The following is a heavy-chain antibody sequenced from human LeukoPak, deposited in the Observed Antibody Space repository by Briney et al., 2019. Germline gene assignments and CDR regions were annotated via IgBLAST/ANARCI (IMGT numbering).Heavy chain of an antibody. D-gene: IGHD3-22*01. CDR1: GYTFTGYY. CDR2: ISPNSGGT. Sequence: ASVKVSCKASGYTFTGYYMHWVRQAPGQGLEWMGWISPNSGGTNYAQKFQGRVTMTRDTSISTAYMELSRLRSDDTAVYYCARDLGSYDSSGYYYLFDYWGQGTLVTVSS. CDR3: ARDLGSYDSSGYYYLFDY. V-gene: IGHV1-2*02. J-gene: IGHJ4*02.